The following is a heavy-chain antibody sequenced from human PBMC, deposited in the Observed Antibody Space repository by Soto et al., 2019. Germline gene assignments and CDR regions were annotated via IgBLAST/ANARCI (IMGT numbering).Heavy chain of an antibody. CDR1: GDSVSGNSAA. CDR2: TYYRSRWYN. CDR3: PREFPYSVRSDSYLDY. J-gene: IGHJ4*02. D-gene: IGHD6-19*01. Sequence: SQTLSLTCAISGDSVSGNSAAWNWIRQSPSRGLEWLGRTYYRSRWYNDYAVSVKSRITVTPDTSKNQFSLHLNSVTPEDTAVYSCPREFPYSVRSDSYLDYWGQGALVTVS. V-gene: IGHV6-1*01.